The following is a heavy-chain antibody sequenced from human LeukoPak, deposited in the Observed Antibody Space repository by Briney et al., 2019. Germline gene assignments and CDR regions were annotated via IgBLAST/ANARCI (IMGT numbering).Heavy chain of an antibody. V-gene: IGHV3-7*01. CDR1: GFNFSGYW. CDR3: VTGGGYYGG. Sequence: GGSLRLSCATSGFNFSGYWMSWVRQAPGKGLEWVANIQPDGSEKYCVDSVKGRFTISRDNAESSLYLQMNSLRVEDTAVYYCVTGGGYYGGWGQGTLVTVSS. CDR2: IQPDGSEK. J-gene: IGHJ4*02. D-gene: IGHD1-26*01.